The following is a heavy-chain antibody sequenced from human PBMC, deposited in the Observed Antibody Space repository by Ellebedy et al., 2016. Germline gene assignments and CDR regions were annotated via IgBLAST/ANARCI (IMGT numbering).Heavy chain of an antibody. CDR2: IDPSDSYT. V-gene: IGHV5-10-1*01. CDR1: GYNFIYW. J-gene: IGHJ4*02. D-gene: IGHD3-10*01. Sequence: KVSCXGSGYNFIYWISWVRQMPGKGLEWMGNIDPSDSYTNYSPSFQGHVTISVDKSVSTAYLQWSSLEASDTAIYYCARHRRFGESYTSFDYWGQGTLLTVSS. CDR3: ARHRRFGESYTSFDY.